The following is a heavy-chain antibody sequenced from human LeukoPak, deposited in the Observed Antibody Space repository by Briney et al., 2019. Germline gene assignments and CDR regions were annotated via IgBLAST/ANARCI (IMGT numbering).Heavy chain of an antibody. D-gene: IGHD5-18*01. J-gene: IGHJ4*02. V-gene: IGHV3-30-3*01. Sequence: PGRSLRLSCAASGFTFSSYAMHWVRQAPGKGLEWVAVISYDGSNKYYADSVKGRFTISRDNSKNTLYLQMNSLRAGDTAVYYCARGGYSYGYLEYWGQGTLVTVSS. CDR2: ISYDGSNK. CDR3: ARGGYSYGYLEY. CDR1: GFTFSSYA.